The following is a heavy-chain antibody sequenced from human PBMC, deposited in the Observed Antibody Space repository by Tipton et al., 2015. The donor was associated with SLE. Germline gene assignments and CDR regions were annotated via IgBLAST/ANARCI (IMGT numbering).Heavy chain of an antibody. CDR3: ARVVYSFSDAFDI. CDR1: GDSVSSSNYY. CDR2: IFYGEST. Sequence: TLSLTCTVSGDSVSSSNYYWGWIRQPPGKGLEWIGTIFYGESTYYNPSLKSRVTISIDTSKNHFSLKLTSVTAADTAVYYCARVVYSFSDAFDIWGQGTLVTVSS. D-gene: IGHD6-13*01. V-gene: IGHV4-39*07. J-gene: IGHJ3*02.